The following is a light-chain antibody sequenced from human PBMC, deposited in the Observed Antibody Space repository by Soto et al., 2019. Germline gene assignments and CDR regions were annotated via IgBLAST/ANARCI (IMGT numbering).Light chain of an antibody. V-gene: IGKV4-1*01. Sequence: DIVMTQSPDSLAVSLGERATINCKSSQSLLYSSNNQNYLTWYQQKPGQPPKLLIYWASTRESGVPDRFIGSGSGTDFSLTITSLQAEDVAVYYCQHFRAFGQGTKVEIK. J-gene: IGKJ1*01. CDR1: QSLLYSSNNQNY. CDR3: QHFRA. CDR2: WAS.